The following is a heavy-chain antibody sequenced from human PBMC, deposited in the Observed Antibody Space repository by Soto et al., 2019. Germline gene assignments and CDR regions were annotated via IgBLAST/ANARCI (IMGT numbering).Heavy chain of an antibody. CDR2: IYATGTT. V-gene: IGHV4-4*07. Sequence: SETLSLTCTVSGASISGFYWSWIRKSAGKGLEWIGRIYATGTTDYNPSLKSRVTMSVDTSKKQFSLKLRSVTAADTAVYYCVRDGTKTLRDWFDPWGQGISVTVS. J-gene: IGHJ5*02. D-gene: IGHD1-1*01. CDR3: VRDGTKTLRDWFDP. CDR1: GASISGFY.